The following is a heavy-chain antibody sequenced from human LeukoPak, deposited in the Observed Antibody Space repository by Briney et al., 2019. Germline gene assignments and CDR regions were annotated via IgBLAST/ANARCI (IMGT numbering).Heavy chain of an antibody. J-gene: IGHJ4*02. Sequence: ASVKVSCKASGYTFTSYDINWVRQATGQGLEWMGWMNPNSGNTGYAQKFQGRVTMTTDPSTSTAYMELRSLRSDDTAVYYCARDNDYVWGSYRYPGYWGQGTLVTVPS. CDR3: ARDNDYVWGSYRYPGY. CDR1: GYTFTSYD. CDR2: MNPNSGNT. D-gene: IGHD3-16*02. V-gene: IGHV1-8*01.